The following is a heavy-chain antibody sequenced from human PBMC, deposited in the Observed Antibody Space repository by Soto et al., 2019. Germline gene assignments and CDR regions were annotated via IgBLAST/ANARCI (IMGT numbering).Heavy chain of an antibody. CDR3: AKNGDYSYYYAMDV. Sequence: EMQLLESGGGLVQPGGSLRLSCAASGFTFSSFAMSWVRQAPGKGLDWVSAISGSGGSTYSADSVKGRFTISRDNSKNTLYLQMSSLRAEDTAIYYCAKNGDYSYYYAMDVWGQGTTVSVSS. CDR1: GFTFSSFA. J-gene: IGHJ6*02. V-gene: IGHV3-23*01. D-gene: IGHD4-17*01. CDR2: ISGSGGST.